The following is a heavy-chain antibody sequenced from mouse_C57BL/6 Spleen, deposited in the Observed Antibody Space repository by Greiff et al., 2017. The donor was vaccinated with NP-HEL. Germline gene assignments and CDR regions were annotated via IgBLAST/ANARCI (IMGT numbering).Heavy chain of an antibody. CDR1: GYSITSGYD. J-gene: IGHJ3*01. D-gene: IGHD3-2*02. V-gene: IGHV3-1*01. CDR2: ISYSGST. Sequence: EVKVEESGPGMVKPSQSLSLTCTVTGYSITSGYDWHWIRHFPGNKLEWMGYISYSGSTKYNPSLKSRISITHDTSKNHFFLKLNSVTTEDTATYYCARQDSSGYGGVWFAYWGQGTLVTVSA. CDR3: ARQDSSGYGGVWFAY.